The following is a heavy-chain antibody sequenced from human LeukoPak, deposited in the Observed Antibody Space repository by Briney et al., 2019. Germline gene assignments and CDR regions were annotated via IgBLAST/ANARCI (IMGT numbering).Heavy chain of an antibody. Sequence: SQTLSLTCTVSGGSISSGGYYWSWIRQHPGKGLEWIGYIYYSGSTYYNPSLKSRVTISVDTSKNQFSLKLSSVTAADTAVYYCARAHSTNDAFDIWGQGTMVTVSS. V-gene: IGHV4-31*03. CDR3: ARAHSTNDAFDI. CDR1: GGSISSGGYY. J-gene: IGHJ3*02. CDR2: IYYSGST.